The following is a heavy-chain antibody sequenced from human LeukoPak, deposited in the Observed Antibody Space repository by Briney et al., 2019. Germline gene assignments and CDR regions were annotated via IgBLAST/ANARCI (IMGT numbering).Heavy chain of an antibody. D-gene: IGHD2-8*01. CDR2: IRYDGSNK. Sequence: GGSLRLSCAASGFTFSSYGMHWVRQAPGKGLEWVAFIRYDGSNKYYADSVKGRFTISRDNSKNTLYLQMNSLRAEDTAVYYCARENGGSLYYFDYWGQGTLVTVSS. J-gene: IGHJ4*02. CDR3: ARENGGSLYYFDY. V-gene: IGHV3-30*02. CDR1: GFTFSSYG.